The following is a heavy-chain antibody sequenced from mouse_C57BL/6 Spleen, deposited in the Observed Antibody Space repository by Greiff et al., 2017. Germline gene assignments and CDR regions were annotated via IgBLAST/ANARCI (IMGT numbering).Heavy chain of an antibody. D-gene: IGHD1-1*01. Sequence: SGAELVRPGASVTLSCKASGSTFTDYEMHWVKQTPVHGLEWIGAIDPETGGTAYNQKFKRKAILTSAKSSSTAYMELRSQSSADSAVYYYTIATVVECWFAYWGQGTLVTVSA. J-gene: IGHJ3*01. V-gene: IGHV1-15*01. CDR3: TIATVVECWFAY. CDR1: GSTFTDYE. CDR2: IDPETGGT.